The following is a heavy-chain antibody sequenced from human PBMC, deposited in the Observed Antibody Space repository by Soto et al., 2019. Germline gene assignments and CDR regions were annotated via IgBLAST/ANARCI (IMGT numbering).Heavy chain of an antibody. CDR2: IYTGGKT. CDR3: ASGPSGDKVDY. CDR1: GGSSSSGDYY. Sequence: QVQLRESGPGLVEPSQTLSLTCTVSGGSSSSGDYYWSWIRQSPGMGLEWIGHIYTGGKTYTNPSLKSRVTVSVDTSKNQFSLKLNSVTAADTAVYYCASGPSGDKVDYWGQGTLVTVTS. J-gene: IGHJ4*02. V-gene: IGHV4-30-4*01. D-gene: IGHD1-26*01.